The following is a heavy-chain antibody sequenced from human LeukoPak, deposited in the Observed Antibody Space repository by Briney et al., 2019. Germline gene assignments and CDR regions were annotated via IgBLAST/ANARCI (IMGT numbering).Heavy chain of an antibody. J-gene: IGHJ5*02. CDR3: ARAANWYYDILTGYPASNWFDP. CDR1: GGSFSGYY. V-gene: IGHV4-34*01. Sequence: SETLSLTCAVYGGSFSGYYWTWIRQPPGKGLEWIGEINHSGSTYYNPSLKSRVTISVDTSKNQFSLKLSSVTAADTAVYYCARAANWYYDILTGYPASNWFDPWGQGTLVTVSS. D-gene: IGHD3-9*01. CDR2: INHSGST.